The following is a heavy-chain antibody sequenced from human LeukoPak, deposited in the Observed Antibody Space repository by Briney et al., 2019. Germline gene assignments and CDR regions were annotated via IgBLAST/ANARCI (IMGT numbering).Heavy chain of an antibody. D-gene: IGHD3-22*01. J-gene: IGHJ6*02. CDR2: IHYSGST. V-gene: IGHV4-59*08. CDR3: ARHARDYYDTSGYGLDV. Sequence: SETLSLTCTVSGDSISSYYWTWIRRPPGKGLEWIGYIHYSGSTKYTPSLKSRVTISVDMSKNQFSLKLSSVTAADTAVYYCARHARDYYDTSGYGLDVWGQGTSVTVSS. CDR1: GDSISSYY.